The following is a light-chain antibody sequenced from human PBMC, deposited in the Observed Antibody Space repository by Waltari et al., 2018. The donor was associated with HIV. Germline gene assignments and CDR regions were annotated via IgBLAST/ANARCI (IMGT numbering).Light chain of an antibody. CDR1: QAVANK. Sequence: DIQMTQSPSSLSASVGDRVSITCRASQAVANKVNWFQQKPGKAPKVLIYDASRLPNGVASMFIVSGSGTDVTLTINGVQPDDFASYFCQQRSSFPLPFGPGTKVDVK. CDR2: DAS. J-gene: IGKJ3*01. CDR3: QQRSSFPLP. V-gene: IGKV1-39*01.